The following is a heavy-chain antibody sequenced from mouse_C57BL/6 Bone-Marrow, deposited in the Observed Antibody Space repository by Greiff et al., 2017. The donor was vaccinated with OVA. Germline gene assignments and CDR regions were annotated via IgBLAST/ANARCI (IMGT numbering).Heavy chain of an antibody. Sequence: QVQLQQPGAELVKPGASVKLSCKASGYTFTSYWMHWVKQRPGRGLEWIGRIDPNSGGTKYNEKFKSKATLTVDKPSSTAYIQLSSLTSEDSAVYYGARYYGSSYWYFDVWGTGTTVTVSS. CDR1: GYTFTSYW. J-gene: IGHJ1*03. V-gene: IGHV1-72*01. D-gene: IGHD1-1*01. CDR3: ARYYGSSYWYFDV. CDR2: IDPNSGGT.